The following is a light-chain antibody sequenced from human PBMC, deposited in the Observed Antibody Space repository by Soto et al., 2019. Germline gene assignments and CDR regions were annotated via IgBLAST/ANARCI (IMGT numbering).Light chain of an antibody. Sequence: QSALTQPASVSGSPGQSITISCTGASSDIGGYNLVSWYQHHPGKAPKLMIYEVNNRPSGVSNRFSGSKSGNTASLTISGLQAEDEADYYCSSYSDDNIPVFGGGTKLTVL. J-gene: IGLJ3*02. CDR1: SSDIGGYNL. V-gene: IGLV2-14*01. CDR3: SSYSDDNIPV. CDR2: EVN.